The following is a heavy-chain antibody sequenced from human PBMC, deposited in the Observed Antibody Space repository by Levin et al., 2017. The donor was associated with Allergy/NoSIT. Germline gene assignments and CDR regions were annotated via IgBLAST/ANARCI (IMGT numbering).Heavy chain of an antibody. D-gene: IGHD5-12*01. Sequence: GESLKISCKASGPSFPSFWISWVRQMPGKGLEWVGRIDPSDSDTEYNPALEGHVTISIDKSTGTAYLQWNSLKASDSAMYYCATYIGAHRAADSWGQGTQVTVSS. J-gene: IGHJ5*01. V-gene: IGHV5-10-1*01. CDR3: ATYIGAHRAADS. CDR2: IDPSDSDT. CDR1: GPSFPSFW.